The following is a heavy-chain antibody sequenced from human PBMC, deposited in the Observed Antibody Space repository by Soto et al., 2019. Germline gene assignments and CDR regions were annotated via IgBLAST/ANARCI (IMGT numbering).Heavy chain of an antibody. D-gene: IGHD3-22*01. V-gene: IGHV4-59*01. J-gene: IGHJ4*02. CDR2: LYYGRSA. CDR3: ALRSMAVVPEY. CDR1: GDSISTYY. Sequence: QVQLQESGPGLVKPSETLSLTYAVSGDSISTYYCMWIRQPPGKGLESIGYLYYGRSANYNPSLKSRVTLSVDTSTNQCSLTLSSMTAADTAVYYCALRSMAVVPEYWGQGTLVTVSS.